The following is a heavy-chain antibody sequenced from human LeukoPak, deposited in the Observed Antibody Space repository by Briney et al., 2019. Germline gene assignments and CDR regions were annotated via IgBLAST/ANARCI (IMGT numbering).Heavy chain of an antibody. CDR3: AREAPYMIPFGGVIGPYFDY. D-gene: IGHD3-16*02. V-gene: IGHV1-18*01. Sequence: GASVKVSCKASGYTFTSYGISWVRQAPGQGLEWMGWISAYNGNTNYAQKLQGRFTMTLDTPPHTAYQELRSLRSDDTAVDYCAREAPYMIPFGGVIGPYFDYWGQGTLVTVSS. J-gene: IGHJ4*02. CDR1: GYTFTSYG. CDR2: ISAYNGNT.